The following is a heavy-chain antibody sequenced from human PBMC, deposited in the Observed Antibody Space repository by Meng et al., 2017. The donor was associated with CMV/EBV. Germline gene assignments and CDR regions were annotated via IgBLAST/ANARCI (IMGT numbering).Heavy chain of an antibody. CDR3: TGQDCSSTSCYTQTDYYYYGMDV. V-gene: IGHV1-69*05. CDR1: QYTFIDHH. Sequence: SVKVSCKASQYTFIDHHMHWVRQAPGQGLEWMGGIIPIFGTANYAQKFQGRVTITTDESTSTAYMELSSLRSEDTAVYYCTGQDCSSTSCYTQTDYYYYGMDVWGQGTTVTVSS. J-gene: IGHJ6*02. CDR2: IIPIFGTA. D-gene: IGHD2-2*02.